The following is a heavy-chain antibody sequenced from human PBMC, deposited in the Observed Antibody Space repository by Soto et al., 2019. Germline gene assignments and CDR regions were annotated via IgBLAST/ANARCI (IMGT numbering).Heavy chain of an antibody. D-gene: IGHD1-26*01. J-gene: IGHJ4*02. CDR2: ISSSSSYI. CDR3: ARDKRVGATGAPYYFDY. CDR1: GFTFSSYS. Sequence: LRLSCAASGFTFSSYSMNWVRQAPGKGLEWVSSISSSSSYIYYADSVKGRFTISRDNAKNSLYLQMNSLRAEDTAVYYCARDKRVGATGAPYYFDYWGQGTLVTVSS. V-gene: IGHV3-21*01.